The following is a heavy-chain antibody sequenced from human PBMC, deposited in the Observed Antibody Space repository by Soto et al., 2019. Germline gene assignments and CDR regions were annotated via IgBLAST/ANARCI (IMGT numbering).Heavy chain of an antibody. J-gene: IGHJ6*02. D-gene: IGHD3-3*01. Sequence: GESLKISCKGSGYSFTSYWIGWVRQMPGKGLEWMGIIYPGDSDTRYSPSFQGQVTISADKSISTAYLQWSSLKASDTAMYYCARPYYDFWSGYYTRYYYYGMDVWGQGTTVTVSS. CDR3: ARPYYDFWSGYYTRYYYYGMDV. V-gene: IGHV5-51*01. CDR1: GYSFTSYW. CDR2: IYPGDSDT.